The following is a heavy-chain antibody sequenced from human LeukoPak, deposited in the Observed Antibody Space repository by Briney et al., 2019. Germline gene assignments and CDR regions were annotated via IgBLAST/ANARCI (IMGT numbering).Heavy chain of an antibody. J-gene: IGHJ4*02. CDR2: ISADGDST. V-gene: IGHV3-23*01. CDR1: GFTFRSYA. Sequence: GGSLRLSCAASGFTFRSYAMNWVRQAPGKGLEWVSAISADGDSTYYADSVKGRFTISRDNAKNSLYLQMNSLRAEDTAVYYCARAPGAAAPTPDYWGQGTLVTVSS. CDR3: ARAPGAAAPTPDY. D-gene: IGHD6-13*01.